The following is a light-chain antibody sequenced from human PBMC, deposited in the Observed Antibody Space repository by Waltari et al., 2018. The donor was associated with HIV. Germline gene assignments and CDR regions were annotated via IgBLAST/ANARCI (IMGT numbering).Light chain of an antibody. CDR3: QSSDNTLSGSV. CDR1: NSTLGTHE. J-gene: IGLJ2*01. V-gene: IGLV1-40*01. Sequence: QSVLTQPPSVSGAPGQRVTLSCPGGNSTLGTHEVHWYQQFPGTAPQPLIYNTTNRPSGVPDRFSGSKSGTSASLAITGLQADDEADYYCQSSDNTLSGSVFGGGTRLTVL. CDR2: NTT.